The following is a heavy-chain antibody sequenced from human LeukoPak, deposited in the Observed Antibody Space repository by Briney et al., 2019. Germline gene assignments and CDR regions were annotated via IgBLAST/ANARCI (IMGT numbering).Heavy chain of an antibody. CDR3: ARTTEAHSWRTRYYDYYMDV. V-gene: IGHV4-59*01. J-gene: IGHJ6*03. CDR2: IYYSGST. Sequence: SETLSLTCAVYGGSFSSYYWSWIRQPPGKGLEWIGYIYYSGSTNYNPSLKSRVTISVDTSKNQFSLKLSSVTAADRAVYYCARTTEAHSWRTRYYDYYMDVWGKGTTVTVSS. D-gene: IGHD6-13*01. CDR1: GGSFSSYY.